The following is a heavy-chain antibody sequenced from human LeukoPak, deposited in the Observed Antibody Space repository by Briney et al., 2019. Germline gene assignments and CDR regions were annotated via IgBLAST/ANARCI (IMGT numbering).Heavy chain of an antibody. V-gene: IGHV3-30*18. CDR2: ISYDGSNK. D-gene: IGHD3-9*01. J-gene: IGHJ4*02. Sequence: GGSLRLSCAASGFTFSSYGMHWVRQAPGKGLEWVAVISYDGSNKYYADSVKGRFTISRDNSKNTLYLQMNSLRAEDTAVYYCAKDRSSVLRCFDWLLALDYWGQGTLVTVSS. CDR3: AKDRSSVLRCFDWLLALDY. CDR1: GFTFSSYG.